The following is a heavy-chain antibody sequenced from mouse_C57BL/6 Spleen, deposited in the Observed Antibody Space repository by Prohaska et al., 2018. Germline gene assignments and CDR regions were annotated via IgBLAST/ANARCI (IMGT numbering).Heavy chain of an antibody. CDR2: ILPGSGST. CDR3: ARRGLRQGLGYFDV. Sequence: EWVKQRPGHGLEWIGEILPGSGSTNYNEKFKGKATFTADTSSNTAYMQLSSLTTEDSAIYYCARRGLRQGLGYFDVWGTGTTVTVSS. V-gene: IGHV1-9*01. D-gene: IGHD2-4*01. J-gene: IGHJ1*03.